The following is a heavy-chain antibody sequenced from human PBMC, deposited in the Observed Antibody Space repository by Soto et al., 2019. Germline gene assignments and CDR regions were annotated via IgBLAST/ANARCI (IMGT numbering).Heavy chain of an antibody. Sequence: GVLRLSCAASGFTFSSYAMSWVRQAPGKGLEWVSAISGSGGSTYYADSVKGRFTISRDNSKNTLYLQMNSLRAEDTAVYYCAKDKSNYDFWSGPNWFDPWGQGTLVTVSS. CDR1: GFTFSSYA. CDR3: AKDKSNYDFWSGPNWFDP. J-gene: IGHJ5*02. V-gene: IGHV3-23*01. D-gene: IGHD3-3*01. CDR2: ISGSGGST.